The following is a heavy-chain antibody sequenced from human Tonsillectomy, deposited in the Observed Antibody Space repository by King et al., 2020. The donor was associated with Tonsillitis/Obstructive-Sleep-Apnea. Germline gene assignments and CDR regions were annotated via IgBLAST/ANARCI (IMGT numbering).Heavy chain of an antibody. CDR3: TTLSAYHFDY. Sequence: VQLVESGGDLVKPGGPLRLSCAASGFTFTDAWMSWVRQTPGEGLEWVARIKKKTDGGQTDYAAPVKGRFTFSSDDSKNTLYLQLNSLKIEDTAVYYCTTLSAYHFDYWGQGSLVTVSS. D-gene: IGHD5-12*01. V-gene: IGHV3-15*01. J-gene: IGHJ4*02. CDR1: GFTFTDAW. CDR2: IKKKTDGGQT.